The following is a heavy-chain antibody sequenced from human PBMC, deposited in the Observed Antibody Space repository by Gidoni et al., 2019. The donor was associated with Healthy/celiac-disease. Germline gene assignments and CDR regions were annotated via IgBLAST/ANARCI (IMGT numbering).Heavy chain of an antibody. D-gene: IGHD6-19*01. J-gene: IGHJ3*02. V-gene: IGHV1-3*01. CDR1: GYTFPSYA. CDR2: INAGNGNT. CDR3: ARDAVAVAGKNDAFDI. Sequence: QVQLVQSGAEVKKPGASVKVSCKASGYTFPSYAMHWVRQAPGQRLEWMGWINAGNGNTKYSQKFQGRVTITRDTSASTAYMELSSLRSEDTAVYYCARDAVAVAGKNDAFDIWGQGTMVTVSS.